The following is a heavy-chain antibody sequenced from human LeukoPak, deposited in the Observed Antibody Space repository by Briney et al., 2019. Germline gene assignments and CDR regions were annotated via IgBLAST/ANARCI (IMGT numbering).Heavy chain of an antibody. D-gene: IGHD6-19*01. CDR3: ARHSHHSGSYLFDL. CDR1: AGSLKSGSYY. Sequence: SETLSLTCTVSAGSLKSGSYYWSWIRQPAGKALEWIGRIYISGSNNYNPSFRGRLTISVDTSKNQVSLNLTSVTAADTAVYYCARHSHHSGSYLFDLWGQGTLVTVSS. CDR2: IYISGSN. V-gene: IGHV4-61*02. J-gene: IGHJ4*02.